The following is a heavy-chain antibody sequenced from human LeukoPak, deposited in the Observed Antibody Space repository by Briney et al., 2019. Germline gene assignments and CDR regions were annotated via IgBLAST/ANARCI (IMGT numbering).Heavy chain of an antibody. V-gene: IGHV4-30-2*01. J-gene: IGHJ6*03. D-gene: IGHD1-1*01. CDR3: AREELERRYYYYYMDV. CDR1: GGSISSGGYY. Sequence: SETLSLTCTVSGGSISSGGYYWSWIRQPPGKGLEWIGYIYHSGSTYYNPSLKGRVTISVDRSKNQFSLKLSSVTAADTAVYYCAREELERRYYYYYMDVWGKGTTVTVSS. CDR2: IYHSGST.